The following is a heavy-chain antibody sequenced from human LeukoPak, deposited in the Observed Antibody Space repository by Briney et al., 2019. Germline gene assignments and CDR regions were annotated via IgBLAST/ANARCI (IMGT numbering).Heavy chain of an antibody. Sequence: GGSLRLSCAASGFTFSSYGMHWVRQAPGKGLEWVAFIRYDGSNKYYADSVKGRFTISRDNSKNTLYLQMNSLRAEDTAVYYCAKDLEQLLVLVWFDPWGQGTLVTVSS. CDR3: AKDLEQLLVLVWFDP. V-gene: IGHV3-30*02. J-gene: IGHJ5*02. D-gene: IGHD6-13*01. CDR1: GFTFSSYG. CDR2: IRYDGSNK.